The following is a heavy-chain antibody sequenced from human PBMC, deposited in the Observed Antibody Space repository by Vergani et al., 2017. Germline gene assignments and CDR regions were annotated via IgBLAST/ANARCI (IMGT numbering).Heavy chain of an antibody. J-gene: IGHJ6*02. V-gene: IGHV1-18*01. CDR2: ISAYNGNT. CDR1: GYTFTSYG. CDR3: ATRIAAAGTVYYYGMDV. Sequence: QVQLVQSGAEVKKPGASVKVSCKASGYTFTSYGISWVRQAPGQGLEWMGWISAYNGNTIYAQKFQGRVTMTEDTSTDTAYMELSSLRSEDTAVYYCATRIAAAGTVYYYGMDVWGQGTTVTVSS. D-gene: IGHD6-13*01.